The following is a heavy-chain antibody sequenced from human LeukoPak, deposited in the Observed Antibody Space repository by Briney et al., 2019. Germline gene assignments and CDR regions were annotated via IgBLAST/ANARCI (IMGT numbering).Heavy chain of an antibody. D-gene: IGHD6-13*01. J-gene: IGHJ6*03. CDR1: GGSFSGYY. V-gene: IGHV4-34*01. CDR2: INHSGST. Sequence: PSETLSLTCAVYGGSFSGYYWSWIRQPPGKGLEWSGEINHSGSTNYNPSLTSRVTISVDTSKNQFSLKLSSVTAADTAVYYWARRRAASSSSWYGDYYYYMDVWGKGTTVTVSS. CDR3: ARRRAASSSSWYGDYYYYMDV.